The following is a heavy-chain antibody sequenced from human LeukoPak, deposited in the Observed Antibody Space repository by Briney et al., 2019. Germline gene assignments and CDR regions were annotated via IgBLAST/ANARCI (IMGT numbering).Heavy chain of an antibody. CDR1: GYTFSGNY. CDR3: ARDHCASTGCYEDYYYGLDV. J-gene: IGHJ6*02. CDR2: INPNSGGT. D-gene: IGHD2-2*01. V-gene: IGHV1-2*02. Sequence: ASVKVPCKASGYTFSGNYIQWVRQAPGQGLEWMGWINPNSGGTNYAQNFQGRVTVTRDTSISTVYMELSRLTSDDTAVYYCARDHCASTGCYEDYYYGLDVWGQGTTVTVSS.